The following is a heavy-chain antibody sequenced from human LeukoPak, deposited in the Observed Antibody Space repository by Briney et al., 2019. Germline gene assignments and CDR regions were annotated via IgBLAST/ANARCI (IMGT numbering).Heavy chain of an antibody. CDR1: TGSLNSYF. J-gene: IGHJ4*02. D-gene: IGHD1-7*01. CDR3: ARGKELTGTSGHYSFDF. Sequence: SETLSLTCTVSTGSLNSYFWTWVRQPAGKGLEWIGRVSGTGTAYSNPSLESRVIISLDTSRNQFSLKLMSVTAADTAVYYCARGKELTGTSGHYSFDFWGQGTLVSVSS. CDR2: VSGTGTA. V-gene: IGHV4-4*07.